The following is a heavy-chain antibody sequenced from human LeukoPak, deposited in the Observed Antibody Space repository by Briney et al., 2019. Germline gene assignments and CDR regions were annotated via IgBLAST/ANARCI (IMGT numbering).Heavy chain of an antibody. CDR1: GGTFSSYA. D-gene: IGHD3-9*01. Sequence: GASVKVSCKASGGTFSSYAISWVRQAPGQELEWMGGIIPILGTANYAQKFQGRVTITADESTSTAYMELSSLRSEDTAVYYCARGFPNVNKYYDILTGYPYYFDYWGQGTLVTVSS. V-gene: IGHV1-69*13. CDR3: ARGFPNVNKYYDILTGYPYYFDY. CDR2: IIPILGTA. J-gene: IGHJ4*02.